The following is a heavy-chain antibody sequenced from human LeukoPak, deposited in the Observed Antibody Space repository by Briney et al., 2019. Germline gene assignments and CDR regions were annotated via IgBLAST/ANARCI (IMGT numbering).Heavy chain of an antibody. V-gene: IGHV4-39*01. CDR3: GAAVDGIDY. D-gene: IGHD6-19*01. Sequence: SETLSLTCTVSGGSISSSSYYWGWIRQPPGKGLEWIGSIYYSGSAYYNPSLKSRVTISVDTSKNQFSLKLSSVTAADTAVYYCGAAVDGIDYWGQGTLVTVSS. CDR1: GGSISSSSYY. CDR2: IYYSGSA. J-gene: IGHJ4*02.